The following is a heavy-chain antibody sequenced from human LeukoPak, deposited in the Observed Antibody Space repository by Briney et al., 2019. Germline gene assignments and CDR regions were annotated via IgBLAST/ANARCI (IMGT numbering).Heavy chain of an antibody. CDR1: GDSVSSNSAA. D-gene: IGHD1/OR15-1a*01. CDR3: ARDLTAFGEQQFDY. CDR2: TYYRSKWYN. J-gene: IGHJ4*02. Sequence: SQTLSLTCAISGDSVSSNSAAWNWIRQSPSRGLEWLGRTYYRSKWYNDYAVSVKSRITINPDTSRNQFSLQLNSVTPEDTAVYYCARDLTAFGEQQFDYWGQGTLVTVSS. V-gene: IGHV6-1*01.